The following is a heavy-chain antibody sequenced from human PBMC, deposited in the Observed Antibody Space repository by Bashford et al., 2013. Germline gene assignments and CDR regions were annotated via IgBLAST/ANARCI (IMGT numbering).Heavy chain of an antibody. V-gene: IGHV3-23*01. CDR3: AKGVFSPNYYFDY. CDR1: GFTFSSHS. J-gene: IGHJ4*02. CDR2: ISSSGATT. D-gene: IGHD6-13*01. Sequence: GGSLRLSCAASGFTFSSHSMRWVRQAPGKGLEWVSSISSSGATTYYTDSVKGRFTISRDNSKNTVYLQMNSLRDDDTAVYHCAKGVFSPNYYFDYWGQGTLVTVSS.